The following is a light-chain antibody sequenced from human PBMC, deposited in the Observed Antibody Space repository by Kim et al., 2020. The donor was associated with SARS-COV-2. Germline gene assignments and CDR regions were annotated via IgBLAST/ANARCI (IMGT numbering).Light chain of an antibody. J-gene: IGLJ2*01. CDR1: DIESKS. V-gene: IGLV3-21*04. CDR2: YNG. Sequence: SYELTQPPSVSVSPGKTANITCGGNDIESKSVHCYQQHPGQAPVLVISYNGDRPSGIPERLSGSNSGNTATLTISRVEDGDEADYYCQVWDTNSDHPVVFRGGTKLTVL. CDR3: QVWDTNSDHPVV.